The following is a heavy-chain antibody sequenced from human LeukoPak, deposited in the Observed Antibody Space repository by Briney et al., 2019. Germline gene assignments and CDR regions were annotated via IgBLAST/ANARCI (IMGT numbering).Heavy chain of an antibody. V-gene: IGHV3-7*03. CDR2: IKQDGSEK. Sequence: GGPLRLSCAASGFTFSSYWMSWVRQAPGKGLGWVANIKQDGSEKYYVDSVKGRFTISRDDAKNSLYLQMNSLRAEDTAVYYCARVDLLTVTYDYWGQGTLVTVSS. CDR3: ARVDLLTVTYDY. D-gene: IGHD4-17*01. CDR1: GFTFSSYW. J-gene: IGHJ4*02.